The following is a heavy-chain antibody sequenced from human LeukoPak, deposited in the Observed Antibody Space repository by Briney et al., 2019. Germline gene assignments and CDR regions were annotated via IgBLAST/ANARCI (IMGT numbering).Heavy chain of an antibody. J-gene: IGHJ6*02. V-gene: IGHV4-34*01. CDR3: ARGRTYYYDTSGYYPSIYYGMDV. Sequence: SETLSLTCAVSGGSFSGYYWYWIRQPPGQGLERIWEINHGEGTNYNPSLKSRATLSVDTSKNQFSLKLTSVTAADTAVYYCARGRTYYYDTSGYYPSIYYGMDVWGQGTTVIVSS. CDR1: GGSFSGYY. D-gene: IGHD3-22*01. CDR2: INHGEGT.